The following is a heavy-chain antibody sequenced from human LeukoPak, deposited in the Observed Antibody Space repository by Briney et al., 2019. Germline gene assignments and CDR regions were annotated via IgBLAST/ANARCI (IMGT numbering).Heavy chain of an antibody. CDR3: AKDSSFFDY. CDR2: ISGSSGST. J-gene: IGHJ4*02. CDR1: GFTFSSYW. Sequence: GGSLRLSCAASGFTFSSYWMSWVRQAPGKGMEWVSAISGSSGSTSYADSVKGRFTISRDNSKNTVYLQMNSLRAEDTAVYYCAKDSSFFDYWGQGTLVTVSS. V-gene: IGHV3-23*01.